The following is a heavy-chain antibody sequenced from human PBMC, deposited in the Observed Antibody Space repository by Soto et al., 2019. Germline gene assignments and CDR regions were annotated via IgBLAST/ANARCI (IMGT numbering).Heavy chain of an antibody. Sequence: SETLSLTCTVSGVSISRSSYYWGWIRQPPGKGLEWIGSIYYSGSTYYNPSLKSRVTISVDTSKNQFSLKLSSVTAADTAVYYCARPIPEWFGELSGSFDPWGQGTLVTVSS. CDR2: IYYSGST. CDR3: ARPIPEWFGELSGSFDP. D-gene: IGHD3-10*01. CDR1: GVSISRSSYY. V-gene: IGHV4-39*01. J-gene: IGHJ5*02.